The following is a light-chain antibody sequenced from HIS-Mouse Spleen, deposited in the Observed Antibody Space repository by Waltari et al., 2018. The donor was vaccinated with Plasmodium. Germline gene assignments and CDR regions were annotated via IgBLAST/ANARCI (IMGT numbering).Light chain of an antibody. Sequence: QSVLTQPPSVSGAPGQRVTISCTGSSPNIGAGYDVHWYQQLPGTAPKLLIYGNSSRRSGVPDRFSGSKSGTSASLAITGLQAEDEADYYCQSYDSSLSGSWVFGGGTKLTVL. CDR1: SPNIGAGYD. J-gene: IGLJ3*02. V-gene: IGLV1-40*01. CDR2: GNS. CDR3: QSYDSSLSGSWV.